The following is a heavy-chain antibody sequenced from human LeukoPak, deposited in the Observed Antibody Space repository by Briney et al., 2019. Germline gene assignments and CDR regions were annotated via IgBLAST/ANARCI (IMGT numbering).Heavy chain of an antibody. V-gene: IGHV4-4*07. D-gene: IGHD3-16*01. Sequence: SETLSLTCSVSGGSLSNYYWNWIRQPAGKGLEWIGRIYASGSSRYNPSFKGRVTMSADTSKNQVSLNVTSVTAADTAVYFCARDQSGSGGHNNDAFDIWGQGTVVTVSS. CDR3: ARDQSGSGGHNNDAFDI. J-gene: IGHJ3*02. CDR2: IYASGSS. CDR1: GGSLSNYY.